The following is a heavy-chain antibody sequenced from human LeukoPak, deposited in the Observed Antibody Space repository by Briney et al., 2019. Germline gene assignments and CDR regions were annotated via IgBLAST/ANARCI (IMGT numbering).Heavy chain of an antibody. J-gene: IGHJ4*02. CDR1: GYTFTSYG. D-gene: IGHD2-2*02. CDR2: ISAYNGNT. CDR3: ARGRYCSSTSCYTAFDY. Sequence: GASVKVSCKASGYTFTSYGISWVRQAPGQGLEWMGWISAYNGNTNYAQKLQGRVTMTTDTPTSTAYMELRSLRSDDTAVYYCARGRYCSSTSCYTAFDYWGQGTLVTVSS. V-gene: IGHV1-18*01.